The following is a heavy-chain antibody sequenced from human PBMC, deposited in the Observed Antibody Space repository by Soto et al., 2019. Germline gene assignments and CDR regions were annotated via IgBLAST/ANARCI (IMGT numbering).Heavy chain of an antibody. V-gene: IGHV4-4*07. CDR2: IYTSGST. CDR3: ARDRATRYYYDSKPDGFDI. Sequence: QVQLQESGPGLVKPSETLSLTCTVSGGSISSYYWSWIRQPAGKGLEWIGRIYTSGSTNYNPSLKSRVTMSVDTSKNQFSLKLSSVTAADTAVYYCARDRATRYYYDSKPDGFDIWGQGTMVTVSS. CDR1: GGSISSYY. D-gene: IGHD3-22*01. J-gene: IGHJ3*02.